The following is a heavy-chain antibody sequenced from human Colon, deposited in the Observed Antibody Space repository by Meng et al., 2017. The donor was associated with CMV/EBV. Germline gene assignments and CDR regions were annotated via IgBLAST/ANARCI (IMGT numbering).Heavy chain of an antibody. D-gene: IGHD2-2*01. V-gene: IGHV3-11*06. Sequence: GGSLRLSCAASGFTFSDYYMSWIRQAPGKGLEWVSFISSDSKYIYYSDSVKGRFTISRDNSERSLYLHMNSVRADDTAMYYCVRLGYCSSPSCQKSYFYGLDVWGQGTTVTVSS. CDR1: GFTFSDYY. CDR2: ISSDSKYI. J-gene: IGHJ6*02. CDR3: VRLGYCSSPSCQKSYFYGLDV.